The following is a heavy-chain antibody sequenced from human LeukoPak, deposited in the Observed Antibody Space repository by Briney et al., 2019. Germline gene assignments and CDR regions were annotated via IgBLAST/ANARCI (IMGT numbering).Heavy chain of an antibody. CDR3: ARRDTRVKYYCIDY. J-gene: IGHJ4*02. D-gene: IGHD4-17*01. Sequence: SESLSLTCAVYGWSFSGYDWSWIRQPPGKGLEWIGEINNSGSTNYNPSRKNRVTISIATSKNQLSLKMSSVNAADTAVYYCARRDTRVKYYCIDYWGQGTLVTVSS. CDR2: INNSGST. V-gene: IGHV4-34*01. CDR1: GWSFSGYD.